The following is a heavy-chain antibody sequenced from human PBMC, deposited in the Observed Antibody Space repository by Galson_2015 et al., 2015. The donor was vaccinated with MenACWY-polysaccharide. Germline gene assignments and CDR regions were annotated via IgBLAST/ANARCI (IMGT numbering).Heavy chain of an antibody. D-gene: IGHD3-10*01. CDR3: ARQPTYYGSG. J-gene: IGHJ4*02. Sequence: SLRLSCAASGFTFSGYWMHWVRQVPGQGLVWVSRINSDGSSTSYADSVKGRFTISRDNAKNTLYLQMNSLRAEDTAVYYCARQPTYYGSGWGQGTLVTVSP. CDR1: GFTFSGYW. V-gene: IGHV3-74*01. CDR2: INSDGSST.